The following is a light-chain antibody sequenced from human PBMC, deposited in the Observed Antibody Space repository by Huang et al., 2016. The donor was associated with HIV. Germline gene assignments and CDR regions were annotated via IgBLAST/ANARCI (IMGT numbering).Light chain of an antibody. CDR1: QSLLYKSTNKNY. CDR2: WAS. Sequence: ATINCKSSQSLLYKSTNKNYLAWYQQRPGLPPRLVIFWASTRESASSDRFSGSGSGTNFTLTISNFQIEDVAVYYSQQCYGHNPTFGQGTKVE. V-gene: IGKV4-1*01. CDR3: QQCYGHNPT. J-gene: IGKJ1*01.